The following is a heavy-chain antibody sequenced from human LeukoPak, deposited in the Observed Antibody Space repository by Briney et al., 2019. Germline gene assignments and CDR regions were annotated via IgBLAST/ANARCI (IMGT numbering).Heavy chain of an antibody. V-gene: IGHV3-30-3*01. CDR2: ISYDGSNK. CDR1: GFTFSSYA. Sequence: GGSLRLSCAASGFTFSSYAMHWVRQAPGKGLEWVAVISYDGSNKYYADSVKGRFTISRDNSKNTLYLQMNSLRAEDTAVYYCARTAGIAVAAAYYFDYWGQGTLVTVSS. D-gene: IGHD6-19*01. CDR3: ARTAGIAVAAAYYFDY. J-gene: IGHJ4*02.